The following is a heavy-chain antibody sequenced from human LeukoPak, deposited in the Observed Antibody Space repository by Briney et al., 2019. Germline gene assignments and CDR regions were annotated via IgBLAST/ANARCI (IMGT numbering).Heavy chain of an antibody. CDR3: ARESIVVVPAAMGGMDV. Sequence: ASVKVSCKASGYTFTSYYMHWVRQAPGQGLEWMGIINPSGGSTSYAQKFQGRVTMIRDTSTSTVYMELSSLRSEDTAVYYCARESIVVVPAAMGGMDVWGQGTTVTVSS. D-gene: IGHD2-2*01. CDR1: GYTFTSYY. J-gene: IGHJ6*02. CDR2: INPSGGST. V-gene: IGHV1-46*01.